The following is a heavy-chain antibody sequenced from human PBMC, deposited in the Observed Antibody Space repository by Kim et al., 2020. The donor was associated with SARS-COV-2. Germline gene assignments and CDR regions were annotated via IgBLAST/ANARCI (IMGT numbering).Heavy chain of an antibody. J-gene: IGHJ4*02. CDR2: ISGSGGST. CDR1: GFTFSSYA. Sequence: GGSLRLSCAASGFTFSSYAMSWVRQAPGKGLEWVSAISGSGGSTYYADSVKGRFTISRDNSKNTLYLQMNSLRAEDTAVYFCANVPSVAGTPQVDYWGQGTLVTVSS. V-gene: IGHV3-23*01. CDR3: ANVPSVAGTPQVDY. D-gene: IGHD1-7*01.